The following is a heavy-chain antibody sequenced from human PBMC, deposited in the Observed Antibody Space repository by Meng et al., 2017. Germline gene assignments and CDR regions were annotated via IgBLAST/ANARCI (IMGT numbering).Heavy chain of an antibody. CDR2: IYHSGST. J-gene: IGHJ4*02. CDR3: ATSQTRSLIAVAGTGPLDY. D-gene: IGHD6-19*01. Sequence: LSLSCPVSSYSISRGYYWGWIRQPPGKGLEWIWSIYHSGSTYYNPSLKSRVTISVDTSKNQFSLMLSSVTAADTAVYYCATSQTRSLIAVAGTGPLDYWGQGTLVTVSS. V-gene: IGHV4-38-2*01. CDR1: SYSISRGYY.